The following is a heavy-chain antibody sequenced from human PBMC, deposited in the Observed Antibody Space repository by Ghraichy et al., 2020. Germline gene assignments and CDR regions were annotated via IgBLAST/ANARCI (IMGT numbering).Heavy chain of an antibody. V-gene: IGHV3-72*01. D-gene: IGHD1/OR15-1a*01. CDR2: TRNKVQSYTT. CDR3: VRASKVEHGYSNGMDV. J-gene: IGHJ6*02. CDR1: GFTFSDHY. Sequence: GGSLRLSCAAFGFTFSDHYMDWVRQAPGRGLEWVGRTRNKVQSYTTEYAASVKGRFTVSRDDSKNSLYLQMNSLKIEDTALYFCVRASKVEHGYSNGMDVWGLGTTVTVSS.